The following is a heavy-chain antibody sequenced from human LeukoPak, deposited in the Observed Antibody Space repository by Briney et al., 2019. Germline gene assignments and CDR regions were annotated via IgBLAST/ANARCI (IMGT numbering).Heavy chain of an antibody. D-gene: IGHD5-18*01. CDR3: AKDYSSGYMGRSYYFDY. CDR2: ISWDGGST. V-gene: IGHV3-43*01. J-gene: IGHJ4*02. Sequence: PGGSLRLSCAASGFTFDDYTMHWVRQAPGKGLEWVSLISWDGGSTYYADSVKGRFTISRDNSKNSLYLQMNSLRTEDTALYYCAKDYSSGYMGRSYYFDYWGQGTLVTVSS. CDR1: GFTFDDYT.